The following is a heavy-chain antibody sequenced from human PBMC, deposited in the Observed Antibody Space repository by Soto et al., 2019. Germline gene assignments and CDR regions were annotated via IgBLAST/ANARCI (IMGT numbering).Heavy chain of an antibody. CDR1: GFTFGDYA. D-gene: IGHD2-2*01. J-gene: IGHJ6*02. V-gene: IGHV3-49*03. CDR3: TRKTLGYCSSTSCYYYYYGMDV. Sequence: GGSLRLSCTASGFTFGDYAMSWFRQAPGKGLEWVGFIRSKAYGGTTEYAASVKGRFTISRDDSKSIAHLQMNSLKTEDTVVYYCTRKTLGYCSSTSCYYYYYGMDVWGQGTTVTVSS. CDR2: IRSKAYGGTT.